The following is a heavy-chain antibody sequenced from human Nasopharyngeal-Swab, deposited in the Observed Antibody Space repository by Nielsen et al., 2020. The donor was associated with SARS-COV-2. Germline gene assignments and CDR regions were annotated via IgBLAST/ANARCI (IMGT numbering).Heavy chain of an antibody. Sequence: GESLKISCAAPGFTFSSYEMNWVRQAPGKGLEWVSYISSSGSTIYYADSVKGRFTISRDNAKNSLYLQMNSLRAEDTAVYYCARDQGRYSSGWYLDYWGQGTLVTVSS. CDR2: ISSSGSTI. J-gene: IGHJ4*02. D-gene: IGHD6-19*01. CDR3: ARDQGRYSSGWYLDY. CDR1: GFTFSSYE. V-gene: IGHV3-48*03.